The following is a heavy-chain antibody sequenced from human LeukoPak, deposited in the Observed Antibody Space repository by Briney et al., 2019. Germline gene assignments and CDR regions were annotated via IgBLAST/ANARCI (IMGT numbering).Heavy chain of an antibody. CDR2: IYYSGST. V-gene: IGHV4-59*01. D-gene: IGHD6-6*01. J-gene: IGHJ3*02. Sequence: KPSETLSLTCTVSGGSISSYYWSWIRQPPGKGLEWIGYIYYSGSTNYNPSLKSRVTISVDTSKNQFSLKLSSVTAADTAVYYCARSRARDAFDIWGQGTMVTVSS. CDR3: ARSRARDAFDI. CDR1: GGSISSYY.